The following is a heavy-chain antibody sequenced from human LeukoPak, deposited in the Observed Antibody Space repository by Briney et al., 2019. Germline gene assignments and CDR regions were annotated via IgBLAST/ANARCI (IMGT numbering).Heavy chain of an antibody. J-gene: IGHJ4*02. CDR1: GGSISSGGYS. V-gene: IGHV4-30-2*01. D-gene: IGHD3-9*01. CDR3: ARGYYDILTGYYSPTVDY. Sequence: SETLSLTCAVSGGSISSGGYSWSWIRQPPGKGLEWIGYIYHSGSTYYNPSLKSRVTISVDRSKNQFSLKLSSVTAADTAVYYCARGYYDILTGYYSPTVDYWGQGTLVTVSS. CDR2: IYHSGST.